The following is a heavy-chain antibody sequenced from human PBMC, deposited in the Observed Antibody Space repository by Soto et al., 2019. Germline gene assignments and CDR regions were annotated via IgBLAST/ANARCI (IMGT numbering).Heavy chain of an antibody. Sequence: QVQLVESGGGVVQPGDSLRLSCAASGFMFSGYGMHWIRQAPGKGLEWVAVISHDGSEKYYGDSVKGRCTVSRDNSNNNLFLQIDSLISEDTAVSYCAKLFGGVKAIGAPGDWLDQLGQGTLVTVSS. CDR2: ISHDGSEK. V-gene: IGHV3-30*18. CDR1: GFMFSGYG. CDR3: AKLFGGVKAIGAPGDWLDQ. J-gene: IGHJ5*02. D-gene: IGHD3-3*01.